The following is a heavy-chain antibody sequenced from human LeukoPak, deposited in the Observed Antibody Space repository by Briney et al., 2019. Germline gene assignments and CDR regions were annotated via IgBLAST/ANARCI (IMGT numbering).Heavy chain of an antibody. D-gene: IGHD6-13*01. CDR1: GYSFTNYW. V-gene: IGHV5-51*01. CDR3: ARRPGIAAAGQLY. CDR2: IYPGDSDT. Sequence: GESLKISCKGFGYSFTNYWIAWVRQMPGKGLEWMGIIYPGDSDTRYSPSFQGQVTISADKSISTAYLQWSSLKASDTAMYYCARRPGIAAAGQLYWGQGTLVTVSS. J-gene: IGHJ4*02.